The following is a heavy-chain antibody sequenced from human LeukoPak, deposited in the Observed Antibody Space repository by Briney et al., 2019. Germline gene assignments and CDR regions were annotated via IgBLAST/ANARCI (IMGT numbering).Heavy chain of an antibody. CDR3: AKDSVRVARGYFDC. D-gene: IGHD5/OR15-5a*01. CDR1: GYTFTSYD. J-gene: IGHJ4*02. V-gene: IGHV1-8*01. Sequence: GASVKVSCKASGYTFTSYDINWVRQATGQGLEWMGWMNPNSGNTGYAQKFQGRVTMTRNTSISTAYMELSSLRSEDTAVYYCAKDSVRVARGYFDCWGQGTLVTVPS. CDR2: MNPNSGNT.